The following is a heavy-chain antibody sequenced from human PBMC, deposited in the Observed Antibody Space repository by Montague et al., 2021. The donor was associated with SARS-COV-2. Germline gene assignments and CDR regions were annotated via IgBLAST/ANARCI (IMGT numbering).Heavy chain of an antibody. CDR3: AKVGSSWYHGYYYGMDV. D-gene: IGHD6-13*01. Sequence: SLRLSCAVSGFTFSSYAMSWVRQAPGKGLEWVSAISGSGGSTYYADSVKGRFTISRDNSKNTLYLQMNRLRAEDTAVYYCAKVGSSWYHGYYYGMDVWGQGTTVTVS. CDR1: GFTFSSYA. CDR2: ISGSGGST. V-gene: IGHV3-23*01. J-gene: IGHJ6*02.